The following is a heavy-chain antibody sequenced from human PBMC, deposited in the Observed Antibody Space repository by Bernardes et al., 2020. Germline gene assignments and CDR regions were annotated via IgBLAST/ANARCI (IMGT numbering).Heavy chain of an antibody. CDR3: ARDRKRVAAPGTYYYYCMAV. CDR1: GFTFGHFW. Sequence: GGSLRRSCATSGFTFGHFWISWVRQTPGKGLEWVANINDDGSERNYVDSVRGRFTVSRDNAKSSVFLDLNSLRAEDTAVYYCARDRKRVAAPGTYYYYCMAVWVRGTKFTFS. CDR2: INDDGSER. D-gene: IGHD6-13*01. J-gene: IGHJ6*03. V-gene: IGHV3-7*01.